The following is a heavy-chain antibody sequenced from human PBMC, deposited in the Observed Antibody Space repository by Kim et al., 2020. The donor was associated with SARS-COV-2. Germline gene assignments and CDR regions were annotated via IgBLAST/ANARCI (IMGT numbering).Heavy chain of an antibody. D-gene: IGHD3-16*01. V-gene: IGHV1-2*02. CDR2: IDPKTGDT. CDR3: ARDEVPTILGMEDV. J-gene: IGHJ6*02. Sequence: ASVKVSCKASGYGFTDFFIHWVRQAPGQGLEWMGWIDPKTGDTHYAQSFQGRVTMTRDTSVSTVYLDLSILRSDDTAVYYCARDEVPTILGMEDVWGQGITVTVSS. CDR1: GYGFTDFF.